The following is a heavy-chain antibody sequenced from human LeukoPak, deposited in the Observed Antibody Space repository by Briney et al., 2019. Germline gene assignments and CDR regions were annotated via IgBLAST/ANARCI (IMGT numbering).Heavy chain of an antibody. Sequence: GGSLRLSCAVSEFTFGTSLMTWVRQAPGKGLEWVASVRPDGSEKTYVDSVRGRFTISRDNAKKSLYLQMNSLRAEDTAVYYCATGRATSICWGQGTLVTVSS. CDR1: EFTFGTSL. CDR2: VRPDGSEK. CDR3: ATGRATSIC. V-gene: IGHV3-7*03. J-gene: IGHJ4*02.